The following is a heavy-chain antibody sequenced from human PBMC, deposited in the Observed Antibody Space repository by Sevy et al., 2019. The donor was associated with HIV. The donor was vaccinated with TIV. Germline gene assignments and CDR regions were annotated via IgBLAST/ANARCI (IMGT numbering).Heavy chain of an antibody. CDR2: IKQDGSDK. CDR1: GFTFSSYW. V-gene: IGHV3-7*01. Sequence: GGSLRLSCAASGFTFSSYWMSWVRQAPGKGLEWVANIKQDGSDKYYVDSVKGRFTISRDNAKNSLYLQMNSLRAEDTAVYYCARFAYSSSFDYWGQGTLVTVSS. J-gene: IGHJ4*02. D-gene: IGHD6-6*01. CDR3: ARFAYSSSFDY.